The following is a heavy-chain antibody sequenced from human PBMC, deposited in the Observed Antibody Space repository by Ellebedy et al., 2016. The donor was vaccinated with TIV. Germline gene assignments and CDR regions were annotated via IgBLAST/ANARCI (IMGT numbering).Heavy chain of an antibody. CDR1: GFTFNDYW. CDR3: VRDARTHGFYV. J-gene: IGHJ3*01. CDR2: INSDGTYT. Sequence: GESLKISCAASGFTFNDYWMHWVRQAPGKGLVWVSRINSDGTYTSHAASVKGRFSISSDNAKNTLFLQMDSLRVEDQALYYCVRDARTHGFYVWGQGTAVTVSS. V-gene: IGHV3-74*01.